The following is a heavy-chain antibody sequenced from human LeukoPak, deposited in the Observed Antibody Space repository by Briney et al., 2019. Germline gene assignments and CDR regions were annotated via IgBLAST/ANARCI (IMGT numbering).Heavy chain of an antibody. Sequence: GSLRLSCAASGFTFSSYSMNWVRQPPGKGLEWIGSIYYSGSTYYNPSLKSRVTISVDTSKNQFSLKLSSVTAADTAVYYCAREMIVVVSDAFDIWGQGTMVTVSS. D-gene: IGHD3-22*01. CDR1: GFTFSSYS. J-gene: IGHJ3*02. V-gene: IGHV4-39*07. CDR2: IYYSGST. CDR3: AREMIVVVSDAFDI.